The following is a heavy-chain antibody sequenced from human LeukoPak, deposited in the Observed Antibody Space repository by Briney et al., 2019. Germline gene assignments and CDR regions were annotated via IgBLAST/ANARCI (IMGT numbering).Heavy chain of an antibody. J-gene: IGHJ3*01. CDR2: INSDGTST. CDR1: EFTFSNYW. D-gene: IGHD4/OR15-4a*01. V-gene: IGHV3-74*01. Sequence: PGGSLRLSCVASEFTFSNYWIHWVRQAPGKGLVWVSRINSDGTSTIYADSVKGRFTISRDNAKNTLYLQMNSLRAEDTAVYYCARENGANRRALDVWSPGTRVTVSS. CDR3: ARENGANRRALDV.